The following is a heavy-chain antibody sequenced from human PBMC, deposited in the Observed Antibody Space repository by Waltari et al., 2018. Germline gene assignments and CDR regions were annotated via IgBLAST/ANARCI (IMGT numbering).Heavy chain of an antibody. D-gene: IGHD3-3*01. CDR2: INPSGGGT. J-gene: IGHJ4*02. Sequence: VQLVESVADVDKPGASVTVSSKASGYTFPGYYMHWLRQSPGQGLEWMGRINPSGGGTNYAQKLQGRVTTINDTSISTAYKEMSRLRADETVVYYCARGHDFWSGYHNGYWGKGTLVTVSS. CDR1: GYTFPGYY. CDR3: ARGHDFWSGYHNGY. V-gene: IGHV1-2*05.